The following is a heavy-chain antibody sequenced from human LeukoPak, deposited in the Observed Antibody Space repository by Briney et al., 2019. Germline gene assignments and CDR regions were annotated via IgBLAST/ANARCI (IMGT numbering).Heavy chain of an antibody. CDR3: ARVRTKNYYDSSGIGD. CDR1: GYTFTSYY. CDR2: INPSGGST. V-gene: IGHV1-46*01. Sequence: ASVKVSCKASGYTFTSYYMHWVRQAPGQGLEWMGIINPSGGSTSYAQKFQGRVTMTRDTSTSTVYMELSSLRSEDTAVYYCARVRTKNYYDSSGIGDWGRGTLVTVSS. D-gene: IGHD3-22*01. J-gene: IGHJ4*02.